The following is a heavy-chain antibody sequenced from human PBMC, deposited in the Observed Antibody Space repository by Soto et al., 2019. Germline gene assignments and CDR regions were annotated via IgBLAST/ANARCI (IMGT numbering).Heavy chain of an antibody. V-gene: IGHV3-9*01. CDR1: GFTFDDYA. J-gene: IGHJ4*02. D-gene: IGHD5-12*01. CDR2: ISWNSGSI. CDR3: ARGVATRKKLDY. Sequence: EVQLVESGGGLVQPGRSLRLSCAASGFTFDDYAMHWVRQAPGKGLEWVSGISWNSGSIGYADSVKGRFPISRDNAKNSLYLQMNRLRAEDTALYYCARGVATRKKLDYWGQGTLVTVSS.